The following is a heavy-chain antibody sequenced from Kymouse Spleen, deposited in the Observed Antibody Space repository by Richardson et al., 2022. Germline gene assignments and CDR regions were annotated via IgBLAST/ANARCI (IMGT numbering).Heavy chain of an antibody. CDR1: GGSFSGYY. CDR3: AGTYYYGSGSYFYYYGMDV. D-gene: IGHD3-10*01. Sequence: QVQLQQWGAGLLKPSETLSLTCAVYGGSFSGYYWSWIRQPPGKGLEWIGEINHSGSTNYNPSLKSRVTISVDTSKNQFSLKLSSVTAADTAVYYCAGTYYYGSGSYFYYYGMDVWGQGTTVTVSS. V-gene: IGHV4-34*01. J-gene: IGHJ6*02. CDR2: INHSGST.